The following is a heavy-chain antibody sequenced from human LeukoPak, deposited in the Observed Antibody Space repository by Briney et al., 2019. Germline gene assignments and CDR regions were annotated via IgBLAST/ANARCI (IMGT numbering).Heavy chain of an antibody. Sequence: SETLSLTCTVSGGSISNYYWSWIRQPPGKGLEWIGYIYYSGSTNYNPSLKSRVTISVDTSKNQFSLKLSSVTAADTAVYYCARWHYDSSGYFFDYWGQGTLVTVSS. J-gene: IGHJ4*02. D-gene: IGHD3-22*01. CDR2: IYYSGST. V-gene: IGHV4-59*08. CDR3: ARWHYDSSGYFFDY. CDR1: GGSISNYY.